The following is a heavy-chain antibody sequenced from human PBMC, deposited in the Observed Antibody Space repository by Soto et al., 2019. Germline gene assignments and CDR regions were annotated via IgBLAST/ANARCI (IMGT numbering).Heavy chain of an antibody. CDR1: GYSFTNSW. CDR3: ARQLKRYYYGMDV. Sequence: GESLKISCKDSGYSFTNSWINWVRQMPGKGLEWMGRIDPSDSYIDYSPSFQGQVTVSVDKSNSTAYLQWSSLKASDTAIYYCARQLKRYYYGMDVWGQGTTVTVSS. CDR2: IDPSDSYI. J-gene: IGHJ6*02. V-gene: IGHV5-10-1*04.